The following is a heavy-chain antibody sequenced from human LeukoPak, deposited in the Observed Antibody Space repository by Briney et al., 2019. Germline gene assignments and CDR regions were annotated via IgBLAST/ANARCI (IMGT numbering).Heavy chain of an antibody. Sequence: ASVKVSCKASGYTFTNYDINWVRQATGQGLEWMGWMNANSGNTGYAQKFQGRVSMTRNNAITTAYMELSNLRSEDTAVYYCARGLSDRYYSSFDWFDAWGQGTLVTVSS. CDR3: ARGLSDRYYSSFDWFDA. J-gene: IGHJ5*02. CDR1: GYTFTNYD. D-gene: IGHD6-6*01. CDR2: MNANSGNT. V-gene: IGHV1-8*01.